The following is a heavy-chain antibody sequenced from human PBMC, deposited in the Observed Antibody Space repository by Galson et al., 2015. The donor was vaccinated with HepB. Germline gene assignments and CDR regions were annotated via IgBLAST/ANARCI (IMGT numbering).Heavy chain of an antibody. V-gene: IGHV1-3*01. J-gene: IGHJ4*02. CDR1: GYTFTSYA. Sequence: SVKVSCKASGYTFTSYAMHWVRQAPGQRLEWMGWINAGNGNTKYSQKFQGRVTITRDTPASPAYMELGSLRSEDTAVYYCARDRGLRDHNFDYWGQGTLVTVSS. CDR2: INAGNGNT. CDR3: ARDRGLRDHNFDY. D-gene: IGHD3-10*01.